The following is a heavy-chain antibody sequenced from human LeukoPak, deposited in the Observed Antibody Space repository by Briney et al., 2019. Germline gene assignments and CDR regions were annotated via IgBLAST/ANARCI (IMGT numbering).Heavy chain of an antibody. V-gene: IGHV4-59*08. J-gene: IGHJ4*02. D-gene: IGHD3-10*01. CDR2: TFYGGRT. CDR1: GGSISSYY. Sequence: SETLSLTCTVSGGSISSYYWSWIRQPPGKGLEWIGYTFYGGRTNYNPSLKSRVTISVDASKHQSSLKLSAVTAADTAVYYCARYFSGHDYWGQGTLVTVS. CDR3: ARYFSGHDY.